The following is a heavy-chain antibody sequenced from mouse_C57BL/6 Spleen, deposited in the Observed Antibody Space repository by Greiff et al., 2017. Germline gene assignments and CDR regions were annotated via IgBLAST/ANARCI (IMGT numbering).Heavy chain of an antibody. D-gene: IGHD4-1*01. CDR2: IDPEDGET. J-gene: IGHJ2*01. V-gene: IGHV14-2*01. Sequence: EVKLVESGAELVKPGASVKLSCTASGFNIKDYYMHWVKQRTEQGLEWIGRIDPEDGETKYAPKCQGKATITADTSSNTAYLQLSSLTSEDTAVYYCARDWDDYWGQGTTLTVSS. CDR1: GFNIKDYY. CDR3: ARDWDDY.